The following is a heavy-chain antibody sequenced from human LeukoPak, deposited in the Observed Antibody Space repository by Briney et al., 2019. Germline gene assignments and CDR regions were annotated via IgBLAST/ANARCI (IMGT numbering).Heavy chain of an antibody. V-gene: IGHV3-30-3*01. CDR2: ISYDGSNK. Sequence: PGRSLRLSCAASGFTFSSYAMHWVRQAPGKGLEWVAVISYDGSNKYYADSVKGRFTISRDNSKNTLYLQMNSLRAEDTAVYYCARSSGWYYWGQGTLVTVSS. J-gene: IGHJ4*02. D-gene: IGHD6-19*01. CDR1: GFTFSSYA. CDR3: ARSSGWYY.